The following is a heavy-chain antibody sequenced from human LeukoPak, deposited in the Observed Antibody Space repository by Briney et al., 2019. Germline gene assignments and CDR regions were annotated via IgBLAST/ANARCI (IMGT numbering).Heavy chain of an antibody. Sequence: SETLSLTCTVSGGSISSSSYYWGWIRQPPGKGLEWIGSIYYSGSTYYNPSLKSRVTISVDTPKNQFSLKLSSVTAADTAVYYCARVSPLRPLLLWFGTGAFDYWGQGTLVTVSS. J-gene: IGHJ4*02. V-gene: IGHV4-39*07. CDR3: ARVSPLRPLLLWFGTGAFDY. CDR2: IYYSGST. CDR1: GGSISSSSYY. D-gene: IGHD3-10*01.